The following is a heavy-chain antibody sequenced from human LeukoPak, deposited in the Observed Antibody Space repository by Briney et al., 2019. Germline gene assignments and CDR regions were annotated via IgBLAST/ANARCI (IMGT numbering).Heavy chain of an antibody. CDR1: GYMFTKYY. D-gene: IGHD6-6*01. CDR2: INPDDGTT. J-gene: IGHJ4*02. V-gene: IGHV1-46*01. CDR3: ARAPSSSKAPFDY. Sequence: ASVKVSCTTSGYMFTKYYMHWVRQAPGQGPEWMGLINPDDGTTSCAQRFRGRVTMTRDTSISTAYMELSRLRSDDTAVYYCARAPSSSKAPFDYWGQGTLVTVSS.